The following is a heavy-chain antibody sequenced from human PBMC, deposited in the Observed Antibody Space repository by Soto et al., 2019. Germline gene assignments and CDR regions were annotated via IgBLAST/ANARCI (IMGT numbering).Heavy chain of an antibody. Sequence: QVQLQESGPGLVKPSQTLSLTCTVSGGSISSDASFWSWIRQLPGKGPEWIAFISYSGTTSYNPFLRSRVTVSADTSKSQFSLNLSSVTAADTAVYYCARESHDILTGPPWVWYFDLWGRGTLVTVSS. CDR1: GGSISSDASF. V-gene: IGHV4-31*03. CDR3: ARESHDILTGPPWVWYFDL. CDR2: ISYSGTT. D-gene: IGHD3-9*01. J-gene: IGHJ2*01.